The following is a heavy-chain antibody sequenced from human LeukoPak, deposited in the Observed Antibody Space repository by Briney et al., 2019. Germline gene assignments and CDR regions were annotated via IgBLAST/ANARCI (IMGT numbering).Heavy chain of an antibody. D-gene: IGHD3-10*01. CDR3: ARQDSGSGTDSYYMDV. Sequence: GGSLRLSCAASGFTFSDYYMSWIRQAPGKGLEWVSYISGSGSTIYYADSVKGRFTISRDNAKNSLYLQMNSLNTDDTAVYYCARQDSGSGTDSYYMDVWGKGTTVTISS. V-gene: IGHV3-11*01. CDR1: GFTFSDYY. J-gene: IGHJ6*03. CDR2: ISGSGSTI.